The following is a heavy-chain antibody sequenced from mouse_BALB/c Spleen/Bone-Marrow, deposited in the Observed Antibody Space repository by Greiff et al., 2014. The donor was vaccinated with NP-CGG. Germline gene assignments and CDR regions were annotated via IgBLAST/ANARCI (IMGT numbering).Heavy chain of an antibody. Sequence: QVQLQQSGPGLVAPSQSLSITCTVSGFSLTNYGVHWVRQPPGKGLEWLGVIWADGSTNYNSALMSRLSISKDNSKSQVFFKMNSLQTDDTAMYYCARITTATWAMDYWGQGTSVTVSS. CDR2: IWADGST. V-gene: IGHV2-9*02. D-gene: IGHD1-2*01. CDR3: ARITTATWAMDY. J-gene: IGHJ4*01. CDR1: GFSLTNYG.